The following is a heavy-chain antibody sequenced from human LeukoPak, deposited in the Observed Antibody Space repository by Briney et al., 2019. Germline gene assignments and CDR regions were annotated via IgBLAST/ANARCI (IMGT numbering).Heavy chain of an antibody. CDR1: GFTFSSYA. J-gene: IGHJ4*02. CDR2: ISGSGGST. D-gene: IGHD3-16*01. Sequence: PGGSLRLSCAASGFTFSSYAMSWVRQAPGKGLEWVSAISGSGGSTYYADSVKGRFTISRDNSKNTLYLQMNSLRAEDTAVYYCAKDPGVAGYVWGLFDYWGQGTLVTVSS. V-gene: IGHV3-23*01. CDR3: AKDPGVAGYVWGLFDY.